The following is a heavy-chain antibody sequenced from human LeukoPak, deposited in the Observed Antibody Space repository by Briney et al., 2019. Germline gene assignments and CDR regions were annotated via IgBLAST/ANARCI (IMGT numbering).Heavy chain of an antibody. D-gene: IGHD5-24*01. CDR1: GGSISSYY. CDR3: ARDRDGYNEDY. Sequence: SETLSLTCTVSGGSISSYYWSWIRQSPGKGLEWIGYIYYRGNTNYNPSLKSRVTISVDTSKNQFSLKLSSVTAADTAVYYCARDRDGYNEDYWGQGTLVTVSS. J-gene: IGHJ4*02. V-gene: IGHV4-59*12. CDR2: IYYRGNT.